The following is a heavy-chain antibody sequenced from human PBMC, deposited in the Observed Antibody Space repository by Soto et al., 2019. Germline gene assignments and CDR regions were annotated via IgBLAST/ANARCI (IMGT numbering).Heavy chain of an antibody. CDR2: IYYSGST. D-gene: IGHD3-22*01. V-gene: IGHV4-30-4*01. Sequence: KSSETLSLTCTVSGGSISSGDYYWSWIRQPPGKGLEWIGYIYYSGSTYYNPSLKSRVTISVDTSKNQFSLKLSSVTAADTAVYYCARVPYYYDSSGYSRNYYYYGMDVWGQGTTVTVSS. J-gene: IGHJ6*02. CDR3: ARVPYYYDSSGYSRNYYYYGMDV. CDR1: GGSISSGDYY.